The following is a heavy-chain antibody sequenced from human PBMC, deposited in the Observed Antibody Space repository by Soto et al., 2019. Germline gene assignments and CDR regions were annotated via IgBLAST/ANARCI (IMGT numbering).Heavy chain of an antibody. CDR2: IYTGGST. CDR3: ARETSSGWYYYGMDV. CDR1: GGSISSYY. D-gene: IGHD6-19*01. J-gene: IGHJ6*02. V-gene: IGHV4-4*07. Sequence: PSETLSLTCTVSGGSISSYYWSWIRQPAGKGLEWIGRIYTGGSTNYNPSLKSRVTMSVDTSKNQFSLKLSSVTAADTAVYYCARETSSGWYYYGMDVWGQGTTVTVSS.